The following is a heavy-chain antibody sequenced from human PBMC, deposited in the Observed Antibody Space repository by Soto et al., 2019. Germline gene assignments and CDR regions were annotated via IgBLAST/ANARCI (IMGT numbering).Heavy chain of an antibody. CDR1: GGTFSSYA. CDR3: ARDPMGYSSSLGDNWFDP. CDR2: IIPIFGTA. Sequence: GASVKVSCKASGGTFSSYAISWVRQAPGQGLEWMGGIIPIFGTANYAQKFQGRVTITADESTSTAYMELSSLRSEDTAVYYCARDPMGYSSSLGDNWFDPWGQGTLVTVSS. D-gene: IGHD6-13*01. J-gene: IGHJ5*02. V-gene: IGHV1-69*13.